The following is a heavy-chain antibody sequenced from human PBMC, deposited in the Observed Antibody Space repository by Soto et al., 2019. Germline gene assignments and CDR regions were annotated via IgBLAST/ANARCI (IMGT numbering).Heavy chain of an antibody. V-gene: IGHV4-39*01. Sequence: SETLSLTCTFSGGSISISSYYWGGIRQPPGKGLEWIGSIYYSGITYYNPSLKSRVTISVDTSKNQFSLKLSSVTAADTAVYYCARSYGGNTYYYYGMDVWGQGTPVTVSS. J-gene: IGHJ6*01. D-gene: IGHD4-17*01. CDR3: ARSYGGNTYYYYGMDV. CDR1: GGSISISSYY. CDR2: IYYSGIT.